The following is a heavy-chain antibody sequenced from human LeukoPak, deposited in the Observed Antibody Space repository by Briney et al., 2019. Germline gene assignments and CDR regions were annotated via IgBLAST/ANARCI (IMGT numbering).Heavy chain of an antibody. CDR2: IRYDGSNK. D-gene: IGHD5-12*01. J-gene: IGHJ4*02. Sequence: GGSLRLSCAASGFTFSSYGMHWVRQAPGKGLEWVAFIRYDGSNKYYANSVKGRFTISRDNSKNTLYLQMNSLRAEDTAVYYCAKDSGYDANFDYWGQGTLVTVSS. CDR3: AKDSGYDANFDY. CDR1: GFTFSSYG. V-gene: IGHV3-30*02.